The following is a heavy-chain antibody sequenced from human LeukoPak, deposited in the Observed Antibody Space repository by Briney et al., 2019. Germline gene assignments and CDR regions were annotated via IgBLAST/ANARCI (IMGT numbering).Heavy chain of an antibody. D-gene: IGHD3-22*01. CDR1: GYTFTGYY. CDR2: INPNSGGT. Sequence: ASVKVSCKASGYTFTGYYMHWVRQAPGQGLEWMGWINPNSGGTNYAQKFQGRVTMTRDTSISTAYMELSRLRSDDTAVYYCAKRSDSSGSYYFDYWGPGTLVTVSS. CDR3: AKRSDSSGSYYFDY. V-gene: IGHV1-2*02. J-gene: IGHJ4*02.